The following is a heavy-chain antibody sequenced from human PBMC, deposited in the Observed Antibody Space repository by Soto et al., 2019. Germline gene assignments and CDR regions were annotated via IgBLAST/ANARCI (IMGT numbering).Heavy chain of an antibody. J-gene: IGHJ5*02. D-gene: IGHD3-10*01. V-gene: IGHV1-69*13. CDR3: ASADRFSLWFGELSS. Sequence: SVKVSCKASGGTFSSYAISWVRQAPGQGLEWMGGIIPIFGTANYAQKFQGRVTITADESTSTAYMELSSLRSEDTAVYYCASADRFSLWFGELSSWGQGTLVTVSS. CDR2: IIPIFGTA. CDR1: GGTFSSYA.